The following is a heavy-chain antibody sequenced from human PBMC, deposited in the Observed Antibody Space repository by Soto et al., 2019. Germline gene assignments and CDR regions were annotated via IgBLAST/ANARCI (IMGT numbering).Heavy chain of an antibody. J-gene: IGHJ4*02. CDR1: GFTFSSYA. Sequence: EVQLLESGGGLVQPGGSLRLSCAASGFTFSSYAMSWVRQAPGKGLEWVSAISGSGGSTYYADSVKGRFTISRDNSKNTMYLHMNSLRAEDTAVYDCARENGYSSSWFEFDYWGQGTLVTVSS. CDR3: ARENGYSSSWFEFDY. D-gene: IGHD6-13*01. CDR2: ISGSGGST. V-gene: IGHV3-23*01.